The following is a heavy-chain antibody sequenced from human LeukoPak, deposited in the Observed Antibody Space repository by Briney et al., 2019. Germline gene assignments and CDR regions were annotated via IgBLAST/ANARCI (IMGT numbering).Heavy chain of an antibody. CDR2: ISSSGSTI. V-gene: IGHV3-11*01. CDR3: ARDVIDQYYDFWSGYLS. D-gene: IGHD3-3*01. Sequence: GGSLRLSCAASGFTFSDYYMSWIRQAPGKGLEWVSYISSSGSTIYYADSVKGRFTISRDNAKNSLYLQMNSLRAEDTAVYYCARDVIDQYYDFWSGYLSWGQGTLVTASS. J-gene: IGHJ4*02. CDR1: GFTFSDYY.